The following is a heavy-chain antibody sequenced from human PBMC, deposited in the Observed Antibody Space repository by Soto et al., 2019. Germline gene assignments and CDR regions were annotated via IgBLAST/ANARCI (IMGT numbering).Heavy chain of an antibody. V-gene: IGHV1-8*01. CDR3: TRGQFEFGSYFGLDV. D-gene: IGHD3-10*01. CDR1: GYTFTNYD. Sequence: QVHLVQSGAEVKQPGASVRVSCKASGYTFTNYDITWVRQAPGQGLEWMGWMNPDSENTGSPQKFQGRVSMTVITSINTAYMDLTSLRSEDTAVYYCTRGQFEFGSYFGLDVWGQGSTVTVSS. CDR2: MNPDSENT. J-gene: IGHJ6*02.